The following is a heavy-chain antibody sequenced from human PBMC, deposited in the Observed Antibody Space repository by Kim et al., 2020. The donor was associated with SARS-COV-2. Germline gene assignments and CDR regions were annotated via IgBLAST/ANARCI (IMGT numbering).Heavy chain of an antibody. CDR3: ARPRSGSCGGQMAF. J-gene: IGHJ4*02. Sequence: GGSLRLSCVVSGFTFSKYAVTWVRQAPGKGLEWVSSYCGGNGDTYYADSAKGRFTISRDNSRNTAYLQMNSLRGEDTALYYCARPRSGSCGGQMAFWGQGTLVTVSS. V-gene: IGHV3-23*01. CDR2: YCGGNGDT. CDR1: GFTFSKYA. D-gene: IGHD3-10*01.